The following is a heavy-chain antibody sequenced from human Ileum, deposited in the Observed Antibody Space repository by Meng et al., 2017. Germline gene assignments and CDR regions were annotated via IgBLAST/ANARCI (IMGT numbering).Heavy chain of an antibody. D-gene: IGHD3-3*01. V-gene: IGHV1-69*02. CDR3: ARSSLGWPFLPFDY. CDR2: IIPILGIA. CDR1: GGTFSSYT. Sequence: QVQLVQSGVEVKKPGSSVKVSCKASGGTFSSYTISWVRQAPGQGLEWMGRIIPILGIANYAQKFQGRVTITADKSTSTAYMELSSLRSEDTAVYYCARSSLGWPFLPFDYWGQGTLVTVSS. J-gene: IGHJ4*02.